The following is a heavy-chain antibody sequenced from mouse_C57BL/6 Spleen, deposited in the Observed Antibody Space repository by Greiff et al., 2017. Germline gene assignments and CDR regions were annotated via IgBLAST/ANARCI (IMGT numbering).Heavy chain of an antibody. J-gene: IGHJ3*01. D-gene: IGHD1-1*01. V-gene: IGHV14-4*01. CDR1: GFNIKDDY. CDR2: IDPENGDT. CDR3: TTYYYGSSDRPFAY. Sequence: VQLQQSGAELVRPGASVKLSCTASGFNIKDDYMHWVKQRPEQGLEWIGWIDPENGDTEYASKFQGKATITADTSSNTAYLQLSSLTSEDTAVYDCTTYYYGSSDRPFAYWGQGTLVTVSA.